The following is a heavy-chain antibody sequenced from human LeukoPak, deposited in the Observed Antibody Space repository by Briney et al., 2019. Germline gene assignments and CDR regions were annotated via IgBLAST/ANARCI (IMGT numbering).Heavy chain of an antibody. CDR2: INPNSGGT. CDR3: ARDWFLEWSIPNYYYYYMDV. D-gene: IGHD3-3*01. Sequence: ASVKVSYKASGYTFTDYYMHWVRQAPGQGLEWMGWINPNSGGTNYAQKFQGRVTMTRDTSISTAYMELSRLRSDDTAVYYCARDWFLEWSIPNYYYYYMDVWGKGTTVTVSS. V-gene: IGHV1-2*02. CDR1: GYTFTDYY. J-gene: IGHJ6*03.